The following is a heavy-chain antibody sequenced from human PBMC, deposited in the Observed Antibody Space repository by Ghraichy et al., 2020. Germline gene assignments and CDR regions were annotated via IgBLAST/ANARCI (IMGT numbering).Heavy chain of an antibody. CDR3: ARNTRYDSSGDDAFDI. CDR2: LSPSPRP. Sequence: SETLSLTSAAPVGSLLLFFSSWRPPGHRPAPLPSPLLSLSPSPRPYSNPSLKSRVTISVDRSKNQFSLKLSSVTAADTAVYYCARNTRYDSSGDDAFDIWGQGTMVTVSA. D-gene: IGHD3-22*01. V-gene: IGHV4-30-2*01. CDR1: VGSLLLFFSS. J-gene: IGHJ3*02.